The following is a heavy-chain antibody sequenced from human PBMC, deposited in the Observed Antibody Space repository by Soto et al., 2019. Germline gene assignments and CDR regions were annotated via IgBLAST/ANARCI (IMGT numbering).Heavy chain of an antibody. CDR2: ISPKSTFR. J-gene: IGHJ4*02. V-gene: IGHV3-11*06. CDR1: VFPFNAYY. D-gene: IGHD2-21*01. Sequence: GGSLRLSCATSVFPFNAYYMTWIRQAPGKGLEWLSHISPKSTFRNYADSVKGRFTISRDNTESSLFLQMNSLGVDDTAVYSCVRGGGGGLFEHWGQGVLVTVSS. CDR3: VRGGGGGLFEH.